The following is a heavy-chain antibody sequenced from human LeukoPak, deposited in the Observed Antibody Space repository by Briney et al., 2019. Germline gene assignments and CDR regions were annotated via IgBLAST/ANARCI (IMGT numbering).Heavy chain of an antibody. CDR2: ISSSSSTI. V-gene: IGHV3-48*04. Sequence: GGSLRLSCAASGLTFSTFSMNWVRQAPGKGPEWVSYISSSSSTIYYADSVKGRFTISRDNAKNSLYLQMNSLRAEDTAVYYCARVRISSGPGGYYFDYWGQETLVTVSS. J-gene: IGHJ4*02. D-gene: IGHD6-19*01. CDR3: ARVRISSGPGGYYFDY. CDR1: GLTFSTFS.